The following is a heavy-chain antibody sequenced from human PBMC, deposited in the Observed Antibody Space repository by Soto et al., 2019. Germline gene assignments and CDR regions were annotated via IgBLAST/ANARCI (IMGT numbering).Heavy chain of an antibody. V-gene: IGHV3-23*01. J-gene: IGHJ2*01. D-gene: IGHD4-17*01. CDR1: GFTFSSYA. Sequence: GGSLRLSCAASGFTFSSYAMSWVRQAPGKGLEWVSAISGSGGSTYYADSVKGRFTISRDNSKNTLYLQMNSLRAEDTAVYYCAARPTVTTQNDWYFDLWGRGTLVTVSS. CDR2: ISGSGGST. CDR3: AARPTVTTQNDWYFDL.